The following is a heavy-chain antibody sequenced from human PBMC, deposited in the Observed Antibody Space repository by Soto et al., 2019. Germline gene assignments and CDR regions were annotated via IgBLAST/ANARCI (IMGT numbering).Heavy chain of an antibody. J-gene: IGHJ5*02. CDR3: ARDSPGSSGYYPNWFDP. V-gene: IGHV1-69*13. CDR1: GGTFSSYA. D-gene: IGHD3-22*01. CDR2: IIPIFGTA. Sequence: GASVKVSCKASGGTFSSYAISWVRQAPGQGLEWMGGIIPIFGTANYAQKFQGRVTITADESTSTAYMELSSLRSEDTAVYYCARDSPGSSGYYPNWFDPWGQGTLVTVSS.